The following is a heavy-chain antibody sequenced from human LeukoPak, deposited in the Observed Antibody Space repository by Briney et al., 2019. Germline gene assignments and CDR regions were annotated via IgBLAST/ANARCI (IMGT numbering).Heavy chain of an antibody. CDR1: GFTFSSYN. J-gene: IGHJ3*02. D-gene: IGHD3-22*01. CDR3: ARQSPGDYYDSSDAFDI. V-gene: IGHV3-21*01. CDR2: ISSSATYI. Sequence: GGSLRLSCAASGFTFSSYNMIWVRQAPGKGLEWVSSISSSATYIYYADSVKGRFTISRDNAKNSLYLQMNSLRAEDTAVYYCARQSPGDYYDSSDAFDIWGQGTMVTVSS.